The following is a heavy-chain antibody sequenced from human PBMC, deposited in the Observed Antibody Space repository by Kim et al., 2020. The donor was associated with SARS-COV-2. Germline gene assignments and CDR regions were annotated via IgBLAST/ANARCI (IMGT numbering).Heavy chain of an antibody. CDR3: ARHGIPLWFEDAY. V-gene: IGHV4-39*01. D-gene: IGHD5-18*01. Sequence: SETLSLTCTVSGGSIGSSSYYWGWIRQPPGKGLEWIGSIYYSGSTYYNPSLKSRVTISVDTSKNQFSLKLSSVTAADTAVYYCARHGIPLWFEDAYWGQG. CDR2: IYYSGST. CDR1: GGSIGSSSYY. J-gene: IGHJ4*02.